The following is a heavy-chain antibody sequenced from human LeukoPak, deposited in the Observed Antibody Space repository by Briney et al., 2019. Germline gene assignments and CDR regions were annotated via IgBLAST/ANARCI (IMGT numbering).Heavy chain of an antibody. CDR3: ARGVMVAATVHFDY. Sequence: PSETLSLTCTVSGGSISSYYWSWIRQPPGKGLEWVGYIYYSGSTNYNPSLKSRVTISVDTSKNQFSLKLSSVTAADTAVYYCARGVMVAATVHFDYWGQGTLVTVSS. J-gene: IGHJ4*02. V-gene: IGHV4-59*01. D-gene: IGHD2-15*01. CDR1: GGSISSYY. CDR2: IYYSGST.